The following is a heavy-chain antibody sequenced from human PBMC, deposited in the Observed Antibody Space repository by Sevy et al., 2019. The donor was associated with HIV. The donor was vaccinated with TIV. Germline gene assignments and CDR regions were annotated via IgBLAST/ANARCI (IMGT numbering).Heavy chain of an antibody. Sequence: SETLSLTCTVSDASISSSGYYWGWIRQPPGKGLEWIASIRYSGSTFYNPSLKSRVTISADTSNNQFSLKLNSVTAADTAIYYCAGPMLTYNSGWSYYDYWGQGTVVTVSS. D-gene: IGHD6-19*01. V-gene: IGHV4-39*01. CDR1: DASISSSGYY. CDR2: IRYSGST. CDR3: AGPMLTYNSGWSYYDY. J-gene: IGHJ4*02.